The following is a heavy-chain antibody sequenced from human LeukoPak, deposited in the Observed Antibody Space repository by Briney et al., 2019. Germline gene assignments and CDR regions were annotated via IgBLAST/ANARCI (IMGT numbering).Heavy chain of an antibody. CDR2: INPNSGGT. D-gene: IGHD6-19*01. J-gene: IGHJ6*02. Sequence: GASVKVSCKASGYTFTGYYMHWVRQAPGQGLEWMGRINPNSGGTNYAQKFQGRVTMTRDTSISTAYMELSRLRSDDTAVYYCARFFSRGYRSGWPGLRLLYGMDVWGQGTTVTVSS. CDR1: GYTFTGYY. CDR3: ARFFSRGYRSGWPGLRLLYGMDV. V-gene: IGHV1-2*06.